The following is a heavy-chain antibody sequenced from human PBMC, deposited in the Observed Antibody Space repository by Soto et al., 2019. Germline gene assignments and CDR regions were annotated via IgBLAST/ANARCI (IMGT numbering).Heavy chain of an antibody. D-gene: IGHD1-26*01. Sequence: QVQLVQSGAEVKKPGASVKVSCKASGYTFTSYGMSWVRQAPGQGLEWMGWISGYNGDTNYAQKLQGRVTITADESTSTAYMELSSLRSEDTAVYYCARNGGSYGPTYYYGMDVWGQGTTVTVSS. CDR1: GYTFTSYG. V-gene: IGHV1-18*04. CDR2: ISGYNGDT. J-gene: IGHJ6*02. CDR3: ARNGGSYGPTYYYGMDV.